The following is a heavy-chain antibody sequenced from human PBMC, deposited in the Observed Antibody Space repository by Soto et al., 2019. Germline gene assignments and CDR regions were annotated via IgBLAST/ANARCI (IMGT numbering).Heavy chain of an antibody. J-gene: IGHJ5*02. CDR2: ISSSSSYI. CDR1: GFTFSSYS. Sequence: EVQLVESGGGLVKPGGSLRLSCAASGFTFSSYSMNWVRQAPGKGLEWVSSISSSSSYIYYADSVKGRFTISRDNAKNSLYLQMNSLRAEDTAVYYCARDLRDGRRYDILTGYWGGWFDPWGQGTLVTVSS. D-gene: IGHD3-9*01. CDR3: ARDLRDGRRYDILTGYWGGWFDP. V-gene: IGHV3-21*01.